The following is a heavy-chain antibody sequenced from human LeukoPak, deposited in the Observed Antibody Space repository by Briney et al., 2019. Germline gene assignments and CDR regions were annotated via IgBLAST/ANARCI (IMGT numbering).Heavy chain of an antibody. V-gene: IGHV4-59*01. CDR1: GGSISSYY. CDR2: IYYSGST. Sequence: SETLSLTCTVSGGSISSYYWSWIRQPPGKGLEWIGYIYYSGSTNYNPSLKSRVTISVDTSKNQFSLKLNSVSAADTAVYYCARDTGRYGGDDAFDIWGQGTMVTVSS. CDR3: ARDTGRYGGDDAFDI. D-gene: IGHD4-23*01. J-gene: IGHJ3*02.